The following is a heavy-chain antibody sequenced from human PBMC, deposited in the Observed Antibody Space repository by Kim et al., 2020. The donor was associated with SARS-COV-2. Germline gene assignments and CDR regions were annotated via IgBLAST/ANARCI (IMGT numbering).Heavy chain of an antibody. CDR1: GYTFTSYY. V-gene: IGHV1-46*01. D-gene: IGHD6-13*01. CDR3: ARELIAAAGSASSYYGMDV. CDR2: INPSGGST. J-gene: IGHJ6*02. Sequence: ASVKVSCKASGYTFTSYYMHWVRQAPGQGLEWMGIINPSGGSTSYAQKFQGRVTMTRDTSTSTVYMELSSLRSEDTAVYYCARELIAAAGSASSYYGMDVWGQGTTVTVSS.